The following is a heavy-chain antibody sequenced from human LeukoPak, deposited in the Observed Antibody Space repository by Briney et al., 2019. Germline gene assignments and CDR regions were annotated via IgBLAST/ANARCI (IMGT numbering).Heavy chain of an antibody. CDR3: ARFQYKAAFDI. CDR1: GDSLSKYF. CDR2: IHYSGST. V-gene: IGHV4-59*01. D-gene: IGHD1-1*01. J-gene: IGHJ3*02. Sequence: SEALSLTCSVSGDSLSKYFWSWIRQSPGKGLEWIGYIHYSGSTNYNPSLKNRVTMSVDTSKNQFSLKLNSVTAAATDVYYCARFQYKAAFDIWGKGTMVTVSS.